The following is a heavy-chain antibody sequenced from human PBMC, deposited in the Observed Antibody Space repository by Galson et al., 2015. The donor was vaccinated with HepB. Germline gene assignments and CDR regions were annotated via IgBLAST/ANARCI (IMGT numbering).Heavy chain of an antibody. CDR2: IYSGGST. J-gene: IGHJ4*02. Sequence: SLRLSCAASGFAVSSNYRSWVRQAPGKGLEWVSVIYSGGSTYYADSVKGRFTISRDNSKNTLYLQMNSLRAEDTAVYYCARDHPHSGCDYWGQGTLVTVSS. CDR3: ARDHPHSGCDY. D-gene: IGHD3-10*01. CDR1: GFAVSSNY. V-gene: IGHV3-53*01.